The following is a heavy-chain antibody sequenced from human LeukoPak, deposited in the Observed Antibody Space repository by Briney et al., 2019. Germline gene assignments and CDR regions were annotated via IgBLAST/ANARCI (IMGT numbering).Heavy chain of an antibody. J-gene: IGHJ4*02. CDR2: IYYSGST. CDR3: ARGVFGVVIIGDYFALDY. CDR1: GGSISSYY. Sequence: SETLALTCTVSGGSISSYYWSWIRQPPGKGLEWIGYIYYSGSTNYNPSLKSRVTISVDTSKNQFSLKLSSVTAADTAVYYCARGVFGVVIIGDYFALDYWGQGTLVAVSS. V-gene: IGHV4-59*01. D-gene: IGHD3-3*01.